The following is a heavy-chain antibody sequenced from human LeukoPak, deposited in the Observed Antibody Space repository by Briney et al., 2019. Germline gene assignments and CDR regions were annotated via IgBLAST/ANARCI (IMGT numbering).Heavy chain of an antibody. CDR3: ARGHTAVTRHFDF. CDR2: ISSSGSTI. V-gene: IGHV3-48*03. CDR1: GFTFSSYE. J-gene: IGHJ4*02. Sequence: GGSLRLSCAASGFTFSSYEMNWVRQAPGKGLEWVSYISSSGSTIYYADSVKGRFTISRDDAKNLLYLDMNGLRAEDTAVYYCARGHTAVTRHFDFWGQGTLVTVSS. D-gene: IGHD4-17*01.